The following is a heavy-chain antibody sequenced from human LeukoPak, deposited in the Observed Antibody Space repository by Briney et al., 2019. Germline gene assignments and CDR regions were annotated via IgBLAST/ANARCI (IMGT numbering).Heavy chain of an antibody. J-gene: IGHJ4*02. CDR3: ARDSLGYCSSTSCWPY. CDR2: ISSSSSYI. Sequence: PGGSLRLSCAASGHYWMHWVRQAPGKGLEWVSSISSSSSYIYYADSVKGRFTISRDNAKNSLYLQMNSLRAEDTAVYYCARDSLGYCSSTSCWPYWGQGTLVTVSS. D-gene: IGHD2-2*01. V-gene: IGHV3-21*01. CDR1: GHYW.